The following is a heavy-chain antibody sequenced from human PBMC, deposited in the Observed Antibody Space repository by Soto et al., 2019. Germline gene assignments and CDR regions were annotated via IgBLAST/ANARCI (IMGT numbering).Heavy chain of an antibody. J-gene: IGHJ6*02. V-gene: IGHV3-43*01. CDR3: ARDRSQSRSRRGLYGMDV. CDR1: GFTFDDYT. D-gene: IGHD6-13*01. CDR2: ISWDGGST. Sequence: GGSLRLSCAASGFTFDDYTMHWVRQAPGKGLEWVSLISWDGGSTYYADSVKGRFTISGDNSKNSLFLQMNSLRTEDTALYYCARDRSQSRSRRGLYGMDVWGQGTTVTVSS.